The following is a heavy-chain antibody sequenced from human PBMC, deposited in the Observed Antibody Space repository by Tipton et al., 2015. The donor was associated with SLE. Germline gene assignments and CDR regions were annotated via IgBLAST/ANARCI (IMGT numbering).Heavy chain of an antibody. CDR3: ARTLLPAVRGAFDL. CDR1: GDSISNYY. CDR2: IHFSGNT. Sequence: TLSLTCTVSGDSISNYYWSWIRQPARKGLEWIGRIHFSGNTNYNPSLKSRVSMSVDKSKNQFSLKLTSATAADTAVYYCARTLLPAVRGAFDLWGPGTMVAVSS. J-gene: IGHJ3*01. V-gene: IGHV4-4*07. D-gene: IGHD2-2*01.